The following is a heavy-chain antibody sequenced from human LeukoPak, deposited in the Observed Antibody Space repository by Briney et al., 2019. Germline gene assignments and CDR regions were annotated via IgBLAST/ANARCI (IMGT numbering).Heavy chain of an antibody. CDR2: ISSGSSYK. Sequence: GGSLRLSCAASAFTFSSYSMNWVRQAPGKGLEWVSFISSGSSYKYYADSVKGRFTISRDNAKNSLHLQMNSLRAEDTAVYYWARDQAGFSGSGPYYFDYWGQGTLVTVSS. CDR3: ARDQAGFSGSGPYYFDY. J-gene: IGHJ4*02. V-gene: IGHV3-21*01. D-gene: IGHD3-10*01. CDR1: AFTFSSYS.